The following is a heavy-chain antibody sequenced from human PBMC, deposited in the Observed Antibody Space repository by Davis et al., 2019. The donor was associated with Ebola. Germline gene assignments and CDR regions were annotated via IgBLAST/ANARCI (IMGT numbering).Heavy chain of an antibody. CDR1: GFTFSNFH. CDR2: IDPDGTGT. J-gene: IGHJ4*02. V-gene: IGHV3-74*01. CDR3: ARGGYYLDH. Sequence: GESLKISCAASGFTFSNFHIHWVRQTPGKGLVWVARIDPDGTGTNYADSVKGRFTISRDNAKNTLSLQMNSLRDEDTAVYLCARGGYYLDHWGQGIPVSVSS.